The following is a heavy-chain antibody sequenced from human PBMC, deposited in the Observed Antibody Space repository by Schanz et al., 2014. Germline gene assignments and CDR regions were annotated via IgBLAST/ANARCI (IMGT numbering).Heavy chain of an antibody. CDR1: GFSFSSYA. CDR2: INGDGSRT. Sequence: DVHLLESGGGLVEPGGSLRLSCAASGFSFSSYAMGWVRQARGKGLVWVSRINGDGSRTAYADSVKGRFTISRDNAKNTLYLQMNSLRAEDTAVYYCAKSDAFDIWGQGTLVTVSS. CDR3: AKSDAFDI. V-gene: IGHV3-74*02. J-gene: IGHJ3*02.